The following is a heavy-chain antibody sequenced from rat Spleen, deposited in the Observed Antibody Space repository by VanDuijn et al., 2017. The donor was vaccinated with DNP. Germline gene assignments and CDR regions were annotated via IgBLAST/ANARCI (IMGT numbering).Heavy chain of an antibody. CDR3: ARWSDYFDY. CDR2: ISYSGGT. J-gene: IGHJ2*01. CDR1: GYSITSSY. Sequence: EVQLQESGPGLVKPSQSLSLTCSVTGYSITSSYRWNWIRKFPGNKMEWVGHISYSGGTSYNPSLKSRMSITRDTSNNQLFLHLNSVTTDDTATYYCARWSDYFDYWGQGVMVTVSS. V-gene: IGHV3-1*01.